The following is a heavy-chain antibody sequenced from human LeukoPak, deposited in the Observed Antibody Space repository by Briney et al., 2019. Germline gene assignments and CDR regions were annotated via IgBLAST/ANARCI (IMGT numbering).Heavy chain of an antibody. CDR1: GFTFDDYG. J-gene: IGHJ3*02. CDR3: ARDQGIAVAGFRAFDI. D-gene: IGHD6-19*01. Sequence: PGGSLRLSCAASGFTFDDYGMSWVRQAPGKGLEWVSGINRNGGSTGYADSVKGRFTISRDNAKNSLYVEMNSLRAEDTALYYCARDQGIAVAGFRAFDIWGQGTMVTVSS. CDR2: INRNGGST. V-gene: IGHV3-20*04.